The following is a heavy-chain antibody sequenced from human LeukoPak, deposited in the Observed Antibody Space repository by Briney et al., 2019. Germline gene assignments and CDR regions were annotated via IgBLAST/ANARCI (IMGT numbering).Heavy chain of an antibody. CDR1: GFSFSTYW. D-gene: IGHD2/OR15-2a*01. J-gene: IGHJ4*02. CDR2: INQDEGEK. CDR3: ARIYNIDSTVFRPFDS. V-gene: IGHV3-7*01. Sequence: GGSLRLSCAASGFSFSTYWMGWVRQTPGKGLEWVANINQDEGEKYYVDSVKSRFTISRDNAKNSLYLQINSLGAEDTAVYYCARIYNIDSTVFRPFDSWGQGTLVTVSS.